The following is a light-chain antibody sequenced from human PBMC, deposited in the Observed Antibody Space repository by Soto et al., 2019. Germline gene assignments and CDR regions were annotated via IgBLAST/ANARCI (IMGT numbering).Light chain of an antibody. CDR3: QEYNSATFT. CDR2: AAS. V-gene: IGKV1-27*01. J-gene: IGKJ3*01. CDR1: QGISNY. Sequence: DIQMTQSPSSLSASVGDRVTITCRASQGISNYLAWYQQKPGKVPKLLIYAASTLQSGVPSRFSGSGYGTDFTLTISSLKPEDVATYYCQEYNSATFTFGHGTKGDIK.